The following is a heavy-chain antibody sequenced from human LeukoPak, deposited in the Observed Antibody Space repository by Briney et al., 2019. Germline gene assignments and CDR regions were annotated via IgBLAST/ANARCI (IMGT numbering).Heavy chain of an antibody. J-gene: IGHJ5*02. CDR1: GFTFSSYS. V-gene: IGHV3-48*04. CDR3: ARGPHYYDSSGNNWFDP. D-gene: IGHD3-22*01. CDR2: ISSSSSTI. Sequence: PGGSLRLSCAASGFTFSSYSMNWVRQAPGKGLEGVSYISSSSSTIYYAESVKGRFTISRENAKNSLYLQMTSLRAEDTAVYYCARGPHYYDSSGNNWFDPWGQGTLVTVSS.